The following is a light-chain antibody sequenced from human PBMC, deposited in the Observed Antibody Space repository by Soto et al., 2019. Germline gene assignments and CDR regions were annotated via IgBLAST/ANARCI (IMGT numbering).Light chain of an antibody. CDR2: GAL. J-gene: IGKJ1*01. CDR1: QSVSSN. Sequence: EVVMTQSPATLSVSPGERATLSCRASQSVSSNLAWYQQKPGQAPRLLIYGALTRATGIPARFSGSGSGTEFTPTISSLQSEDFAVYYCQQYNNWPPWTFGQGTKVEIK. V-gene: IGKV3-15*01. CDR3: QQYNNWPPWT.